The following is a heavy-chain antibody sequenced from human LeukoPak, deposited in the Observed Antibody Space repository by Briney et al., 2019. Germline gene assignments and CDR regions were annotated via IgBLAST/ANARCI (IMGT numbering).Heavy chain of an antibody. CDR3: ERDVDHYDSTGKGLVDF. J-gene: IGHJ3*01. CDR1: GYTFTGYY. V-gene: IGHV1-2*02. D-gene: IGHD3-22*01. CDR2: INPNGGGT. Sequence: ASVKVSCKASGYTFTGYYIHWVRQAPGQGLEWMGWINPNGGGTNYAQKFQGRVTMTRDTSISTAYMELSRLRSDDAGVYYCERDVDHYDSTGKGLVDFWGQGTMVTVSA.